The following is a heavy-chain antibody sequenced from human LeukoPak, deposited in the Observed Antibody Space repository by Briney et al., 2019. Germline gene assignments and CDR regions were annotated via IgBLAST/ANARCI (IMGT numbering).Heavy chain of an antibody. CDR2: IYSGGST. J-gene: IGHJ4*02. CDR3: ARDRDSSGYYSY. Sequence: PGGSLRLSYAASGFTVSSNYMSWVRQAPGKGLEWVSVIYSGGSTYYADSVKGRFTISRDNSKNTLYLQMNSLRAEDTAVYYCARDRDSSGYYSYWGQGTLVTVSS. V-gene: IGHV3-53*01. CDR1: GFTVSSNY. D-gene: IGHD3-22*01.